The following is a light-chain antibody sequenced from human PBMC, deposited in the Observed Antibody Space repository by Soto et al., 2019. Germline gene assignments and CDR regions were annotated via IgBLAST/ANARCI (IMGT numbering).Light chain of an antibody. V-gene: IGKV1-8*01. CDR2: AAS. CDR3: QQAYTFPLT. J-gene: IGKJ4*01. CDR1: QNIDNS. Sequence: AIRMTQSPSSFSASTGDRVTITCRASQNIDNSLVWYQQKAGKAPQLLIYAASSLQSGVPPRFSGTRSGTEFTLTVNNLQSEDFAFYYCQQAYTFPLTFGGGTKVEVK.